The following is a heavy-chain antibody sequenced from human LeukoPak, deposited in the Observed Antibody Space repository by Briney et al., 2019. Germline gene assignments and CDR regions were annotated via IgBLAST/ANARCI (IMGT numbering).Heavy chain of an antibody. CDR2: IYPGDSDT. CDR3: ARHIGSYYDSSGYPYYYYYYMDV. CDR1: GYSFTSYW. Sequence: GESLKISCKGSGYSFTSYWIGWVRQMPGKGLEWMGIIYPGDSDTRYSPSFQGQVTISADKSISTAYLQRSSLKASDTAMYYCARHIGSYYDSSGYPYYYYYYMDVWGKGTTVTVSS. J-gene: IGHJ6*03. V-gene: IGHV5-51*01. D-gene: IGHD3-22*01.